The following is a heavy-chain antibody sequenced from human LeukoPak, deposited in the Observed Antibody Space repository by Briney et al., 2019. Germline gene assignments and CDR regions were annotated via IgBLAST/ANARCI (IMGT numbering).Heavy chain of an antibody. D-gene: IGHD6-19*01. CDR2: INPNSGGT. CDR1: GYTFTGYY. CDR3: ARVEGYGGSGLNWFDP. V-gene: IGHV1-2*02. J-gene: IGHJ5*02. Sequence: ASVKVSCKASGYTFTGYYMHWVRQAPGQGLEWMGWINPNSGGTNYAQQFQGRVTMTRDTSISTAYMELSRLRSDDTAVYYCARVEGYGGSGLNWFDPWGQGTLVTVSS.